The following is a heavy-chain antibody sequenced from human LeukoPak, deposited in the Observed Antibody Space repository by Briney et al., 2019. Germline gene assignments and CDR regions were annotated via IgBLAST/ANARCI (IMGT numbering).Heavy chain of an antibody. J-gene: IGHJ4*01. V-gene: IGHV3-33*01. CDR3: ARGGYYTFDY. D-gene: IGHD3-3*01. CDR1: GFTFSSYG. CDR2: IWYDGSNK. Sequence: GGSLRLSCAASGFTFSSYGMHWVRQAPGKGLEWVAVIWYDGSNKYYADSVKGRFTISRDNSKNTLYLQMNSLRAEDTAVYFCARGGYYTFDYWGQEPWSPSLQ.